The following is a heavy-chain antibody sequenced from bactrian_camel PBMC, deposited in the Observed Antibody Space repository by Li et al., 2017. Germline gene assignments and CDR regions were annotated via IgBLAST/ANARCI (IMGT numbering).Heavy chain of an antibody. CDR3: GYTSMALCAAQTWVRAPESHRPY. J-gene: IGHJ4*01. V-gene: IGHV3S59*01. Sequence: DVQLVESGGGSVQAGGSLNVSCLVPRDLWRRYNDKCMGWFRQAPGQEREGVAAIFSGRTGPNKHYANWVKGRFIISQGDAKNTLYLQMNDLKPEDTGTYHCGYTSMALCAAQTWVRAPESHRPYWGQGTQVTVS. CDR2: IFSGRTGPNK. D-gene: IGHD2*01. CDR1: RDLWRRYNDKC.